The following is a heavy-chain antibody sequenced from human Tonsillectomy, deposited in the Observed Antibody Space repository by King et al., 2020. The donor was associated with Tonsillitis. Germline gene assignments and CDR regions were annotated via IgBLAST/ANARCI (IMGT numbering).Heavy chain of an antibody. CDR1: GFTFSSYA. V-gene: IGHV3-30-3*01. CDR3: ACYGSGSFSFDY. CDR2: ISYDGSNK. J-gene: IGHJ4*02. Sequence: VQLVEAGGGGVQPGRSLRLSCAASGFTFSSYAMHWVRQAPGKGLEWVAVISYDGSNKYYADSVKGRFTISRDNSKNTLYLQMNSLRAEDTAVYYCACYGSGSFSFDYWGQGTLVTVSS. D-gene: IGHD3-10*01.